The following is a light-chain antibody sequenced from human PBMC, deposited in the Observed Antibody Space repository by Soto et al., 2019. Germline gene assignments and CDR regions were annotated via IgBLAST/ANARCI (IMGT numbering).Light chain of an antibody. J-gene: IGLJ2*01. CDR3: QTWGTGIRV. CDR2: LNSDGSH. V-gene: IGLV4-69*01. CDR1: SVRSSYA. Sequence: QLVLTQSPSASASLGASVKLTCTLSSVRSSYAIAWHQQQPEKGPRYLMKLNSDGSHSKGDGIPDRFSGSSSGAVRYLSISSLQSEDEADYYCQTWGTGIRVFGGGTKLTVL.